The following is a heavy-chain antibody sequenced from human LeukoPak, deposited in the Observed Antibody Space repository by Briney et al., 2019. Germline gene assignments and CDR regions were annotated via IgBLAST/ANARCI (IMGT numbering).Heavy chain of an antibody. Sequence: GGSLRLSCAASGFTFSSYAMSWVRQAPGKGLEWISAISGSGGSTYYADSVKGRFTISRDNSKNTLYLQMNSLRAEDTALYYCAKSPLVVVPAAMVSMDVWGQGTTVTVSS. J-gene: IGHJ6*02. D-gene: IGHD2-2*01. CDR2: ISGSGGST. CDR3: AKSPLVVVPAAMVSMDV. V-gene: IGHV3-23*01. CDR1: GFTFSSYA.